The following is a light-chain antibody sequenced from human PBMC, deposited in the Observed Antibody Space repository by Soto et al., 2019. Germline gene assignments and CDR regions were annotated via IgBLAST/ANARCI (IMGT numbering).Light chain of an antibody. CDR3: QQYGSSQS. Sequence: EIVLTQSPGTLSLSPGERATLSCRASQSVSSSYLAWYQQKPGQAPRLLIYGASSRATGIPDRFSGSGSGTDFTLTISRLEPEDFAGYYCQQYGSSQSFGHGTKVEIK. V-gene: IGKV3-20*01. CDR2: GAS. CDR1: QSVSSSY. J-gene: IGKJ1*01.